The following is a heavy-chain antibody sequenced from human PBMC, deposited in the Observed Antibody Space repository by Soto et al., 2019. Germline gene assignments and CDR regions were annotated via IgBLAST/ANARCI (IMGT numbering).Heavy chain of an antibody. CDR1: GGTFSSYA. CDR2: IIPILGIG. J-gene: IGHJ6*03. D-gene: IGHD6-19*01. CDR3: ARNPRAVAAMHMDV. Sequence: QVQLVQSGAEVKKPGSSVKVSCKASGGTFSSYAFTWVRQAPGQGLEWMGRIIPILGIGDYAQRFQGRVTITADKSTSTVYMELSSLRSEDTAVYYCARNPRAVAAMHMDVWGKGTMVTVSS. V-gene: IGHV1-69*04.